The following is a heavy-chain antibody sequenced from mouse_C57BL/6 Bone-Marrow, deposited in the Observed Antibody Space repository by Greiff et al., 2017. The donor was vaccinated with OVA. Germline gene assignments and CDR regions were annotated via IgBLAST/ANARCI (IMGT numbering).Heavy chain of an antibody. J-gene: IGHJ3*01. CDR1: GYTFPSYW. CDR2: INTSNGST. V-gene: IGHV1-53*01. D-gene: IGHD1-1*01. Sequence: QVQLQQPGTDLVQPGASVKLSCKASGYTFPSYWMPWVQPRPGPGLEWIGNINTSNGSTNYTEKFKSKATRTVDKSSSTAYMQLSSLTSADSAVYYCAGGLLRAYWGQGTLVTVSA. CDR3: AGGLLRAY.